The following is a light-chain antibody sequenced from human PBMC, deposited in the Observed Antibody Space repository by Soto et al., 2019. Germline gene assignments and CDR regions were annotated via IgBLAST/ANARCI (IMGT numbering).Light chain of an antibody. CDR3: QQYGSSPWT. J-gene: IGKJ1*01. Sequence: PGESATLSCRASQSVDSSYLALYHQRPGQAPRLLIYGASTRATGIPDRFSGSGSGTDFTLTISRLDPEDFAVYYCQQYGSSPWTFGQGTKVDIK. CDR1: QSVDSSY. CDR2: GAS. V-gene: IGKV3-20*01.